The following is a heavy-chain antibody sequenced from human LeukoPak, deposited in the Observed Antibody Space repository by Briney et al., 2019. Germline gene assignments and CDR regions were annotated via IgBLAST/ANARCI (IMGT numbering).Heavy chain of an antibody. CDR1: EFTFSSYW. J-gene: IGHJ6*02. CDR3: TRIRYNWNGMDV. CDR2: IYKDGSEK. D-gene: IGHD1-20*01. Sequence: GGSLRLSCAASEFTFSSYWMTWVRQAPGKGLEWLANIYKDGSEKYYVDSVKGRFTISRDNAKNSMYLQMNSLRAEDTAVYYCTRIRYNWNGMDVWGQGTTVTVSS. V-gene: IGHV3-7*04.